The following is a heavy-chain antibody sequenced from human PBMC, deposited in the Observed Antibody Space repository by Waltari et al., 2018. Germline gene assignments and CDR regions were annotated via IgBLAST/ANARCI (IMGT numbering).Heavy chain of an antibody. CDR2: ISSSSSTI. Sequence: EVQLVESGGGLVQPGGSLRLSCAASGFPFSSYSMNWVRQAPGKGLGWLSYISSSSSTIYYPDAVKGRFTISRDNGKNSLYLHMNSLRAEDTAVYYCAREVDYWGQGTLVTVSS. CDR1: GFPFSSYS. V-gene: IGHV3-48*01. CDR3: AREVDY. J-gene: IGHJ4*02.